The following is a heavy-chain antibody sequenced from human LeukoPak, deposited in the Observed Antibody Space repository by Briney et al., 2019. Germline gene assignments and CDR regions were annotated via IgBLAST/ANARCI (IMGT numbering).Heavy chain of an antibody. CDR3: ARVGYYDFWSGQEKIYFDY. J-gene: IGHJ4*02. V-gene: IGHV4-4*02. D-gene: IGHD3-3*01. Sequence: PSETLSLTCAVSGGSISSSNWWSWVRQPPGKGLEWIGEIYHSGSTNYNPSLKSRVTISVDKSKNQFSLKLSSVTAADTAVYYCARVGYYDFWSGQEKIYFDYWGQGTLVTVSS. CDR2: IYHSGST. CDR1: GGSISSSNW.